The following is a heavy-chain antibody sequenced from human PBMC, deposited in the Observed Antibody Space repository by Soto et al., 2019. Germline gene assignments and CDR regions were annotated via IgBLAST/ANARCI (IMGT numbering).Heavy chain of an antibody. CDR3: TTDLNDYIWGSYRYDI. CDR2: IKSKTDGGTT. V-gene: IGHV3-15*01. Sequence: EVQLVESGGGLVKPGGSLRLSCAASGFTFSNAWMSWVRQAPGKGLEWVGRIKSKTDGGTTDYAAPVKGRFTISRDDSKNTQYLQMNSLKTEDTAVYYCTTDLNDYIWGSYRYDIWGQGTMVTVSS. J-gene: IGHJ3*02. D-gene: IGHD3-16*02. CDR1: GFTFSNAW.